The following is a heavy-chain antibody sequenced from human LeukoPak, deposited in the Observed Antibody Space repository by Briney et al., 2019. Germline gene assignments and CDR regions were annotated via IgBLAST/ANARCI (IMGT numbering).Heavy chain of an antibody. D-gene: IGHD3-10*01. V-gene: IGHV4-39*01. Sequence: PSETLSLTCTVSGGSISSSSYYWGWIRQPPGKGLKWIGSIYYSGSTYYNPSLKSRVTISVDTSKNQFSLKLSSVTAADTAVYYCARHRITMVRGVIMENWFDPWGQGTLVTVSS. CDR1: GGSISSSSYY. CDR3: ARHRITMVRGVIMENWFDP. J-gene: IGHJ5*02. CDR2: IYYSGST.